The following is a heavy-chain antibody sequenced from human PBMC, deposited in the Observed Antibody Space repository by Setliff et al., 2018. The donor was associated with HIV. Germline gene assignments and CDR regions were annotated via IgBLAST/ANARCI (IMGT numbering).Heavy chain of an antibody. J-gene: IGHJ4*02. D-gene: IGHD1-26*01. V-gene: IGHV3-73*01. CDR2: IRSKANNYAT. Sequence: GGSLRLSCAASGFSNSALHWVRQAPGKGLEWVGRIRSKANNYATEYGASVKGRFIISRDDSKNMAYLQMNSLRTEDTAIHYCTRHRGSFDYWGLGTLVTVSS. CDR1: GFSNSA. CDR3: TRHRGSFDY.